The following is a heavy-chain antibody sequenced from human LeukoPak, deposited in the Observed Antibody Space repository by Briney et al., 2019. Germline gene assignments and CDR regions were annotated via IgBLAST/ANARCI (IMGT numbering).Heavy chain of an antibody. CDR1: GFTFSSYW. Sequence: GGSLRLSCAASGFTFSSYWMHWVRQAPGKGLVWVSRINSDGSSTSYADSVKGRFTISRDNAKNTLYLQMNSLRAEDTAVYYCARLYYYDSSGYYESKRFDYWGQGTLVTVSS. J-gene: IGHJ4*02. CDR3: ARLYYYDSSGYYESKRFDY. CDR2: INSDGSST. V-gene: IGHV3-74*01. D-gene: IGHD3-22*01.